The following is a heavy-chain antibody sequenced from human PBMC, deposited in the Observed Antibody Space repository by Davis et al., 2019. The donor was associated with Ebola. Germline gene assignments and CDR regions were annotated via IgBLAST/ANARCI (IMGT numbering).Heavy chain of an antibody. D-gene: IGHD6-19*01. J-gene: IGHJ4*02. CDR2: IQYDGSNK. V-gene: IGHV3-30*02. Sequence: GESLKISCEASGFTFISYGMHWVRQAPGKGLEWVTFIQYDGSNKDYADSVKGRFTISRDNSKNTLYLHMSSLRDDDSALYYCATSLTNIAVAGAALDYWGQGTLVTVSS. CDR1: GFTFISYG. CDR3: ATSLTNIAVAGAALDY.